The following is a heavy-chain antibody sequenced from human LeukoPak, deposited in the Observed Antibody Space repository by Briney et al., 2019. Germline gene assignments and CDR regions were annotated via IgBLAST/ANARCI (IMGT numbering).Heavy chain of an antibody. D-gene: IGHD2-15*01. CDR1: GFTFSSYS. V-gene: IGHV3-21*01. Sequence: GGSLRLSCAASGFTFSSYSMNWVRQAPGKGLEWVSSISSSGSYIYYADSVKGRFTISRDNAKNSLYLQMNSLRAEDTAVYYCARDCSGGSCFSDYLGQGTLVTVSS. CDR3: ARDCSGGSCFSDY. J-gene: IGHJ4*02. CDR2: ISSSGSYI.